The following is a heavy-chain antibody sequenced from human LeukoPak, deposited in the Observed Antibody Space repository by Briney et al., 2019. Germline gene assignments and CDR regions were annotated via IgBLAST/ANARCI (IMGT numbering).Heavy chain of an antibody. CDR2: ITGGGDRT. CDR3: AKDINTATIRAFDI. Sequence: GGSLRLSCVASGFTFTTYAMNWVRQAPGKGLEWVSGITGGGDRTFYADSVKGRFTISRDNSMHTLYLQMNSLRAEDTAVYYCAKDINTATIRAFDIWGRGTMATVSS. CDR1: GFTFTTYA. V-gene: IGHV3-23*01. J-gene: IGHJ3*02. D-gene: IGHD4-17*01.